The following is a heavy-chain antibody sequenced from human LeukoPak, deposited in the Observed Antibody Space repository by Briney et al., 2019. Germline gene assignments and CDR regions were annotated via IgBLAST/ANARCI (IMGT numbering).Heavy chain of an antibody. Sequence: ASVTVSCKASGYTFTGYYMHWVRQAPGQGLEGMGCINPNSGGTNYAQKFQGRVNMTRDTSISTAYMERSRLRSDDTAVYYCARDPVSSSGWWEFDYWGQGTLVTVSS. CDR1: GYTFTGYY. V-gene: IGHV1-2*02. J-gene: IGHJ4*02. CDR2: INPNSGGT. CDR3: ARDPVSSSGWWEFDY. D-gene: IGHD6-19*01.